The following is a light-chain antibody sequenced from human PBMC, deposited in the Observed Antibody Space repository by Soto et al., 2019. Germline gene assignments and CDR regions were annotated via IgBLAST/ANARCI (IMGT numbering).Light chain of an antibody. CDR2: DAS. V-gene: IGKV3-11*01. CDR1: RSISSF. J-gene: IGKJ3*01. CDR3: HQRSTWPFT. Sequence: EIVLTQSPATLSLSPGERATLSCRASRSISSFLAWYQQKPDQAPRLHIYDASNRATGIPARFSGSGSGTDFTLTISSLEPEDFAVYYCHQRSTWPFTFGPGTKVDIK.